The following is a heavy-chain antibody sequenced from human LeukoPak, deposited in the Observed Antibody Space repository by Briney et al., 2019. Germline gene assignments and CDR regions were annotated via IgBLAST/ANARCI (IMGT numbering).Heavy chain of an antibody. Sequence: ASVKVSCKASGYTFTSCYMHWVRQAPGQGLEWMGIINPGGGTTTYAQKFQGRVTMTRDTSTSTVYMELSSLRSEDTAVYYCARPLHRRGYSYGDYWGQGTLVTVSS. CDR2: INPGGGTT. CDR1: GYTFTSCY. D-gene: IGHD5-18*01. J-gene: IGHJ4*02. CDR3: ARPLHRRGYSYGDY. V-gene: IGHV1-46*01.